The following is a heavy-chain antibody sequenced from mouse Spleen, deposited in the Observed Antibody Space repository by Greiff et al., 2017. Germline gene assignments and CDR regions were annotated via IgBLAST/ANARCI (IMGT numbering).Heavy chain of an antibody. Sequence: QVQLKQSGAELVRPGVSVKISCKGSGYTFTDYAMHWVKQSHAKSLEWIGVISTYYGDASYNQKFKGKATMTVDKSSSTAYMELARLTSEDSAIYYCARQNYRCDGNDYYAMDYWGQGTSVTVSS. CDR2: ISTYYGDA. D-gene: IGHD2-14*01. CDR1: GYTFTDYA. V-gene: IGHV1S137*01. J-gene: IGHJ4*01. CDR3: ARQNYRCDGNDYYAMDY.